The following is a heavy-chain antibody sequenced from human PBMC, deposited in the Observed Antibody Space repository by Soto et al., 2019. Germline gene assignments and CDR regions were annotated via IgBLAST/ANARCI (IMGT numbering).Heavy chain of an antibody. CDR3: ARRVYVFWPGDSVTFEG. Sequence: SETLSLTCTVSGGSISSSSYYWGWIRQPPGKGLEWIGSIYYSGSTYYNPSLKSRVTISVDTSKNQFSLKLSSVTAADTAVYYCARRVYVFWPGDSVTFEGWGLGTL. CDR1: GGSISSSSYY. J-gene: IGHJ4*02. CDR2: IYYSGST. V-gene: IGHV4-39*01. D-gene: IGHD3-3*01.